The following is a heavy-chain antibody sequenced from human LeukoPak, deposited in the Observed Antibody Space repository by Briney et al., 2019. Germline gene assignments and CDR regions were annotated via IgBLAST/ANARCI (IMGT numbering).Heavy chain of an antibody. V-gene: IGHV3-9*01. CDR2: ITWNSGKI. D-gene: IGHD4-17*01. CDR1: GFTFDDYA. Sequence: GGSLRLSCAVSGFTFDDYAMHWVRQATGKGLEWVSGITWNSGKIVYADSVKGRFTISRDNAKNSLYLQMNSLRAKDTALYYCAKDILRTVTTYTGIDCWGQGTLVTVSS. CDR3: AKDILRTVTTYTGIDC. J-gene: IGHJ4*02.